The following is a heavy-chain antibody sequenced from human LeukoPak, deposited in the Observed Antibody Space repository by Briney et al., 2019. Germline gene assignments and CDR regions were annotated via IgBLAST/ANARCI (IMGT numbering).Heavy chain of an antibody. CDR3: ARDKLVAAAGTYYHYGMDV. CDR1: GFTFSRDN. V-gene: IGHV3-48*02. D-gene: IGHD6-13*01. Sequence: GGSLRLSCAASGFTFSRDNMNWVRQAPGKGLEWVSYISSSSSPIYYADSVKGRFTISRDNAKNSLYLQMNSLRDEDTAVYYCARDKLVAAAGTYYHYGMDVWGQGTTVTVSS. J-gene: IGHJ6*02. CDR2: ISSSSSPI.